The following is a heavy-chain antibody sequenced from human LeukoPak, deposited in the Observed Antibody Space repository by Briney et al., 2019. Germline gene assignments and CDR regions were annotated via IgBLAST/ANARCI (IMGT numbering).Heavy chain of an antibody. CDR2: ISGSGGST. V-gene: IGHV3-23*01. Sequence: GGSLRLSCAASGFRTTSGFTFSDYHMNWVRQAPGKGLEWVSAISGSGGSTYYADSVKGRFTISRDNSKNTLYLQMNSLRAEDTAVYYCAKDFSGDDCSSTSCSFYYYYYYMDVWGKGTTVTVSS. CDR1: GFTFSDYH. J-gene: IGHJ6*03. D-gene: IGHD2-2*01. CDR3: AKDFSGDDCSSTSCSFYYYYYYMDV.